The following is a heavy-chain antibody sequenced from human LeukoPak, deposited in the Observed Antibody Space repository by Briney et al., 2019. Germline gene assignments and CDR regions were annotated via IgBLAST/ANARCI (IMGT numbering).Heavy chain of an antibody. CDR2: ISAYNGNT. V-gene: IGHV1-18*01. D-gene: IGHD3-3*01. J-gene: IGHJ4*02. CDR1: GYTFTSYG. Sequence: GASVKVSCKASGYTFTSYGISWVRQAPGQGLEWMGWISAYNGNTNYAQKLQGRVTMTTDTSTSTAYMELRSLRSDDTAVYYCARLGYYDFWSGYYWPYYFDYWGQGTLVTVSS. CDR3: ARLGYYDFWSGYYWPYYFDY.